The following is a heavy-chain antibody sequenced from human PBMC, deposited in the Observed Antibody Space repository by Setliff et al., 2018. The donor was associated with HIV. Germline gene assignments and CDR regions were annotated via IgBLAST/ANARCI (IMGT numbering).Heavy chain of an antibody. CDR2: IYYSGST. Sequence: SETLSLTCTVSGGSISSSSYYWGWIRQPPGKGLEWIGSIYYSGSTYYNPSLKSRVTISGDTSKNLFSLKLSSVTAADTAVYYWASPASGGSSGQYHYWGQGTLVTVSS. J-gene: IGHJ4*02. V-gene: IGHV4-39*01. D-gene: IGHD6-19*01. CDR3: ASPASGGSSGQYHY. CDR1: GGSISSSSYY.